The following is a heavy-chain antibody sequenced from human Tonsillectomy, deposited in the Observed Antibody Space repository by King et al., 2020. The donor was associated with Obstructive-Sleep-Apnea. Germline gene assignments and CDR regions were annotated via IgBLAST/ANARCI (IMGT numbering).Heavy chain of an antibody. D-gene: IGHD1-26*01. J-gene: IGHJ4*02. CDR1: GGSISSYY. Sequence: VQLQESGPGLVKPSETLSLTCTVSGGSISSYYWSWIRQPPGKGLEWIGYIYYSGSTNYNPSLKSRVTISVDTSKNQFSLKLSSVTAADTAVYYCARGLLTPPPSGLFDYWGQGTLVTVSS. V-gene: IGHV4-59*01. CDR3: ARGLLTPPPSGLFDY. CDR2: IYYSGST.